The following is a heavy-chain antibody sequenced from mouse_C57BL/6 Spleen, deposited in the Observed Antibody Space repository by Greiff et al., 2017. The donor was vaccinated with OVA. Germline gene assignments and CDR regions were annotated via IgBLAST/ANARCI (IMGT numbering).Heavy chain of an antibody. CDR1: GYTFTDYY. CDR2: IFPGSGST. J-gene: IGHJ2*01. D-gene: IGHD1-1*01. V-gene: IGHV1-75*01. CDR3: AKFITTVVATDYFDY. Sequence: QVQLQQSGPELVKPGASVKISCKASGYTFTDYYINWVKQRPGQGLEWIGWIFPGSGSTYYNEKFKGKATLTVDKSSSTAYMLLSSLTSEDSAVYFCAKFITTVVATDYFDYWGKGTTLTVSS.